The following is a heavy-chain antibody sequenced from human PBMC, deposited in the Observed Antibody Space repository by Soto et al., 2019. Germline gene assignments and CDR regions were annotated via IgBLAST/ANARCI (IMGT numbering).Heavy chain of an antibody. CDR1: GYTFTSYG. D-gene: IGHD1-26*01. CDR3: ARILLVGTTDYYYYGMDV. V-gene: IGHV1-18*01. CDR2: ISAYNGNT. J-gene: IGHJ6*02. Sequence: QVQLVQSGAEVKKPGASVKVSCKASGYTFTSYGISWVRQAPGQGLEWMGWISAYNGNTNYAQKLQARVTMTTDTATRTADMELRSLRSDATAVYYCARILLVGTTDYYYYGMDVWGQGTTVTVSS.